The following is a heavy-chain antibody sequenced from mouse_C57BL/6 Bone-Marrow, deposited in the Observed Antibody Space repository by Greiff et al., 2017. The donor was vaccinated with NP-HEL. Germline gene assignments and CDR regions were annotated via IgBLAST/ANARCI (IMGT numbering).Heavy chain of an antibody. J-gene: IGHJ1*03. CDR1: GFTFSDYY. CDR2: INYDGSST. Sequence: EVKVVESEGGLVQPGSSMKLSCTASGFTFSDYYMAWVRQVPEKGLEWVANINYDGSSTYYLDSLKSRFIISRDNAKNILYLQMSSLKSEDTATYYCARGATVVAWYFDVWGTGTTVTVSS. D-gene: IGHD1-1*01. CDR3: ARGATVVAWYFDV. V-gene: IGHV5-16*01.